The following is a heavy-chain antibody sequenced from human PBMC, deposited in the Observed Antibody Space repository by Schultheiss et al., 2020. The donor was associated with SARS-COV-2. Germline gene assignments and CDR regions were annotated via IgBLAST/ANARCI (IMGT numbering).Heavy chain of an antibody. CDR2: IYYSGST. CDR1: GGSISSGGYY. V-gene: IGHV4-31*03. J-gene: IGHJ4*02. D-gene: IGHD3-22*01. CDR3: ARRIVVGNFDY. Sequence: SQTLSLTCTVSGGSISSGGYYWSWIRQHPGKGLEWIGYIYYSGSTNYNPSLKSRVTMSVDNSKNQLSLKLTSVTAADTAVYYCARRIVVGNFDYWGQGTLVTVSS.